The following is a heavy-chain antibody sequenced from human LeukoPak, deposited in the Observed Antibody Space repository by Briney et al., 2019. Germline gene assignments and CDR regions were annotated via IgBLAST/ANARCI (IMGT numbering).Heavy chain of an antibody. D-gene: IGHD3-3*01. J-gene: IGHJ6*03. Sequence: PGGSLRLSCAASGFTFSSYGMHWVRQAPGKGLEWVAFIRYDGSNKYYTDSVKGRFTISRDNSKNTLYLQMNSLRAEDTAVYYCAKECWSGYNYYYYMDVWGKGTTVTVSS. CDR2: IRYDGSNK. CDR1: GFTFSSYG. CDR3: AKECWSGYNYYYYMDV. V-gene: IGHV3-30*02.